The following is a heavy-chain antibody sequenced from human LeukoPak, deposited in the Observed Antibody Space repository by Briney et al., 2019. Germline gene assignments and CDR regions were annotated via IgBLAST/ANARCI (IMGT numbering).Heavy chain of an antibody. CDR2: INSDAITI. D-gene: IGHD2-15*01. V-gene: IGHV3-74*01. J-gene: IGHJ4*02. Sequence: GGSLRLSCAASGFTFSSYWMHWVRQAPGKGLVWVSRINSDAITISYADSVKGRFTISRDNAKNSLYLQMNSLRAEDTAVYYCARDLLVVAAPTDYWGQGTLVTVSS. CDR3: ARDLLVVAAPTDY. CDR1: GFTFSSYW.